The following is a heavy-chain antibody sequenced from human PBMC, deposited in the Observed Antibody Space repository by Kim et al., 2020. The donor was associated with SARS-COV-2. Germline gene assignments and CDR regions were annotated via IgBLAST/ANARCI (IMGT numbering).Heavy chain of an antibody. J-gene: IGHJ6*02. CDR1: GFTFSSYA. V-gene: IGHV3-23*01. CDR3: AKDIHSVRGYSYGFSYGMDV. D-gene: IGHD5-18*01. Sequence: GGSLRLSCAASGFTFSSYAMSWVRQAPGKGLEWVSAISGSGGSTYYADSVKGRFTISRDNSKNTLYLQMNSLRAEDTAVYYCAKDIHSVRGYSYGFSYGMDVWGQGTTVTVSS. CDR2: ISGSGGST.